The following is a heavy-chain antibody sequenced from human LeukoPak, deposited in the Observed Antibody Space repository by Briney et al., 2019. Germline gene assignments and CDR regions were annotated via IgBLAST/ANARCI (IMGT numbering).Heavy chain of an antibody. D-gene: IGHD6-13*01. Sequence: PSETLSLTCTVSGGSISSGSYYWSWIRQPAGKGLEWIGRIYTSGSTNYNPSLKSRVTISVDTSKNQFSLKLSSVTAADTAVYYCARDGVAAAGTGLSFDYWGQGTLVTVSS. J-gene: IGHJ4*02. CDR2: IYTSGST. V-gene: IGHV4-61*02. CDR1: GGSISSGSYY. CDR3: ARDGVAAAGTGLSFDY.